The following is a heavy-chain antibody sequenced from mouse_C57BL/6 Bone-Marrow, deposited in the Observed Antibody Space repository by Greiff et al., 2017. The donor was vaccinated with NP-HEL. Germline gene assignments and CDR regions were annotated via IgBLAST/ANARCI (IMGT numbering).Heavy chain of an antibody. CDR2: INPNNGGT. D-gene: IGHD4-1*01. Sequence: EVQLQQSGPELVKPGASVKMSCKASGYTFTDYNMHWVKQSHGKSLEWIGYINPNNGGTSYNQKFKGKATLTVNKSSSTAYMELRSLTSEDSAVYYCARPVLGLAWFAYWGQGTLVTVSA. CDR1: GYTFTDYN. J-gene: IGHJ3*01. CDR3: ARPVLGLAWFAY. V-gene: IGHV1-22*01.